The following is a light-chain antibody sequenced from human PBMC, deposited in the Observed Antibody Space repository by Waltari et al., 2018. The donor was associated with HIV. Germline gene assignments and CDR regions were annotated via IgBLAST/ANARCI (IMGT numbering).Light chain of an antibody. CDR1: SSDVGAYNF. V-gene: IGLV2-8*01. CDR3: SSFAGTNSHVV. J-gene: IGLJ2*01. CDR2: EVN. Sequence: QSALTQPPSASGSPEQSVTISCTGTSSDVGAYNFVSWSQQRPGQAPKLIIFEVNKRPSGVPDRCSGSKSVNTASLTVSGLQAEDEADYYGSSFAGTNSHVVFGGGTKLTVL.